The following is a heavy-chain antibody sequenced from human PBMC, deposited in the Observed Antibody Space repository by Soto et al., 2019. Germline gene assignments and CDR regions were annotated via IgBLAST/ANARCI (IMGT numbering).Heavy chain of an antibody. J-gene: IGHJ6*02. CDR1: GFTFDDYT. V-gene: IGHV3-43*01. D-gene: IGHD6-13*01. CDR2: ISWDGGST. Sequence: GGFLRLSCAASGFTFDDYTMHWVRQAPGKGLEWVSLISWDGGSTYYADSVKGRFTISRDNSKNSLYLQMNSLRTEDTALYYCARSGLSWYSYYYYYGMDVWGQGTTVTVSS. CDR3: ARSGLSWYSYYYYYGMDV.